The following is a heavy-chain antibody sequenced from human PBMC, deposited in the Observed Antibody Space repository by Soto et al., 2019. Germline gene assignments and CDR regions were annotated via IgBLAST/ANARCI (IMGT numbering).Heavy chain of an antibody. D-gene: IGHD2-2*02. CDR1: GGTFSSYT. CDR2: IIPILGIA. Sequence: GASVKVSCKASGGTFSSYTISWVRQAPGQGLEWMGRIIPILGIANYAQKFQGRVTITADKSTSTAYMELSSLRSEDTAVYYCARGEYCSSTSCYIPWFDPWGQGTQVTVSS. J-gene: IGHJ5*02. V-gene: IGHV1-69*02. CDR3: ARGEYCSSTSCYIPWFDP.